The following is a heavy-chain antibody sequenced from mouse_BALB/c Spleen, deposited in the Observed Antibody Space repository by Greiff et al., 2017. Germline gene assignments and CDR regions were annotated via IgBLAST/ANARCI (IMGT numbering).Heavy chain of an antibody. V-gene: IGHV5-17*02. CDR2: ISSGSSTI. J-gene: IGHJ4*01. Sequence: EVMLVESGGGLVQPGGSLKLSCAASGFTFSSFGMHWVRQAPEKGLEWVAYISSGSSTIYYADTVKGRFTISRDNPKNTLFLQMTSLRSEDTAMYYCARGLPPMDYWGQGTSVTVSS. CDR1: GFTFSSFG. D-gene: IGHD2-2*01. CDR3: ARGLPPMDY.